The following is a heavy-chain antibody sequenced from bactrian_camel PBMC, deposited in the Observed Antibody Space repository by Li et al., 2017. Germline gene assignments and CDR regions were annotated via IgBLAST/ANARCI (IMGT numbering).Heavy chain of an antibody. J-gene: IGHJ4*01. CDR1: AFTFKRDA. CDR2: IHTGDGRT. Sequence: HVQLVESGGGLVQPGESLRLSCAASAFTFKRDAMMWVRQAQGKGLEWVSGIHTGDGRTNSVDSVKGRFSISADNAKNTLYLQLNSLKTEDTAMYYCALGQGVYNYWGQGTQVTVS. CDR3: ALGQGVYNY. V-gene: IGHV3S1*01. D-gene: IGHD5*01.